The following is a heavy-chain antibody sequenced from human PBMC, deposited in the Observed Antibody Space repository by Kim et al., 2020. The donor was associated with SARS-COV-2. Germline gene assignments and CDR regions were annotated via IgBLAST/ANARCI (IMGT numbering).Heavy chain of an antibody. V-gene: IGHV1-18*01. D-gene: IGHD6-13*01. CDR3: AKDQSSRTWFPHYYFGLDV. CDR1: GYSFSSYG. Sequence: ASVKVSCKASGYSFSSYGISWARQAPGQGLEWMGWISGYSGTTNYSQKLQGRLTMTSDTSTSTAYMELRSLRSDDTAVYYCAKDQSSRTWFPHYYFGLDVWGQGTTVTVSS. J-gene: IGHJ6*02. CDR2: ISGYSGTT.